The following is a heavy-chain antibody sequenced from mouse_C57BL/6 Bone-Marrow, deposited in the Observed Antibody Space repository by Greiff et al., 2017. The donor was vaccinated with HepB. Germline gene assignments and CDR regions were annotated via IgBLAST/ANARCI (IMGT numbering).Heavy chain of an antibody. CDR2: ISDGGSYT. J-gene: IGHJ4*01. V-gene: IGHV5-4*01. CDR1: GFIFSSYA. CDR3: ARDRDPYAMDY. Sequence: EVMLVESGGGLVKPGGSLKLSCAASGFIFSSYAMSWVRQTPEKRLEWVATISDGGSYTYYPDNVKGRFTISRDNAKNNLYLQMSHLKSEDTAMYYCARDRDPYAMDYWGQGTSVTVSS. D-gene: IGHD3-3*01.